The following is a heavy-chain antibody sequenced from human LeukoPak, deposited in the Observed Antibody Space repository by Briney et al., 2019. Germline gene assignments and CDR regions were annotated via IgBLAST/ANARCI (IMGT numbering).Heavy chain of an antibody. CDR2: INSDGSST. J-gene: IGHJ5*02. D-gene: IGHD2-21*02. Sequence: GGSLRLSCAASGFTFSSYWMPWVRQAPGKGLVWVSRINSDGSSTSYADSVKGRFTISRDNAKNTLYLQMNSLRAEDTAVYYCARDREITVVTPNNWFDPWGQGTLVTVSS. CDR1: GFTFSSYW. CDR3: ARDREITVVTPNNWFDP. V-gene: IGHV3-74*01.